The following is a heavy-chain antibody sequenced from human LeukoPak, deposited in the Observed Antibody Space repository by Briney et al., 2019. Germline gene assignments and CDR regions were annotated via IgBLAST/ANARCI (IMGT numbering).Heavy chain of an antibody. CDR3: ARGKPSYGSGTYYRPLEPNYMDV. Sequence: SETLSLTCTVSGYSISSGYYWGWIRQPPGKGLEWIGSIYHIGSTYDNPSLKSRLTISVDTSKNQFSLKLSSVTAADTAAYYCARGKPSYGSGTYYRPLEPNYMDVWGKGTTVTVSS. CDR2: IYHIGST. J-gene: IGHJ6*03. CDR1: GYSISSGYY. D-gene: IGHD3-10*01. V-gene: IGHV4-38-2*02.